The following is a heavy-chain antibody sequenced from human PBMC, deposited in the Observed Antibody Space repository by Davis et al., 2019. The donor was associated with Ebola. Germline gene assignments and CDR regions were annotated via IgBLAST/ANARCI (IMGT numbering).Heavy chain of an antibody. CDR1: GFTFSSYG. Sequence: GESLKISCAASGFTFSSYGMHWVRQAPGKGLYWVAVISYDGSNKYYADSVKGRFTISRDNAQNSLYLQMNNLRDEDTAVYYCARGGGCSGGSCWYADYWGQGTLVIVSS. CDR3: ARGGGCSGGSCWYADY. D-gene: IGHD2-15*01. V-gene: IGHV3-30*03. CDR2: ISYDGSNK. J-gene: IGHJ4*02.